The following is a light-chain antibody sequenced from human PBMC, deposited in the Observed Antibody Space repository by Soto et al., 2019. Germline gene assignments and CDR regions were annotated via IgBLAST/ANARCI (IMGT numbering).Light chain of an antibody. V-gene: IGKV3-20*01. CDR1: QTISTRH. CDR2: GSS. Sequence: EIVLMQSPDTLSLSPGERATLSCRSSQTISTRHLAWYQQKPGQPPRLLIYGSSTRATGLPDRFTGSGSGTDFTLTISRLEPEDFAVYYCQQYGTSPPATFGQGTRLEIK. J-gene: IGKJ5*01. CDR3: QQYGTSPPAT.